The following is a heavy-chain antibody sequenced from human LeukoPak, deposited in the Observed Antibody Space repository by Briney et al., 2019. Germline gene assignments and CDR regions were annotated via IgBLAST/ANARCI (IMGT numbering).Heavy chain of an antibody. Sequence: GASVKVSCKASGYTFTSYDINWVRQATGQGLEWMGWMNPNSGNTGYAQKFQGRVTMTRDTSISTAYMELSRLRSDDTAVYYCAREGLYVTTSVHYYYYIDVWGKGTTVTISS. V-gene: IGHV1-8*01. CDR3: AREGLYVTTSVHYYYYIDV. CDR2: MNPNSGNT. J-gene: IGHJ6*03. D-gene: IGHD4-17*01. CDR1: GYTFTSYD.